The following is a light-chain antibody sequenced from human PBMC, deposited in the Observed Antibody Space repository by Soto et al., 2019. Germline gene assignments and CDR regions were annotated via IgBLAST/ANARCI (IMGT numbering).Light chain of an antibody. CDR2: EVS. Sequence: QSALTQPPSASGSPGQSVTVSCTGTSSDIGVYNYVSWYQHHPGKAPKPMIYEVSKRPSGVPDRFSGSKSGNTASLTVSGLQAEDEADYYCSSYGGSNNFVFGTGTKLTVL. J-gene: IGLJ1*01. V-gene: IGLV2-8*01. CDR1: SSDIGVYNY. CDR3: SSYGGSNNFV.